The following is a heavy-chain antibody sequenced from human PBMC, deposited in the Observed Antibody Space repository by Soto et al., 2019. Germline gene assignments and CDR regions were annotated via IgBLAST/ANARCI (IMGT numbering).Heavy chain of an antibody. Sequence: LSLTCTVSGGSIRSGGYYWSWVRQNPRKGLEWIGNIYYSGNTYYNPSLKSRLTISVDTSKNQFSLNLSSVTAADTAVYYCARDRLMATAGTARHYFGLDVWGQGTTVTVSS. V-gene: IGHV4-31*03. CDR1: GGSIRSGGYY. D-gene: IGHD5-18*01. CDR2: IYYSGNT. CDR3: ARDRLMATAGTARHYFGLDV. J-gene: IGHJ6*02.